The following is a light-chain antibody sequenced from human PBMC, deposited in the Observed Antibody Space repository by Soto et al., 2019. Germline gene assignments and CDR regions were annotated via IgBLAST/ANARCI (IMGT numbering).Light chain of an antibody. CDR2: AAS. CDR1: QSISSY. Sequence: DIQMTQSPSSLSASVGDRVTITCRASQSISSYLNWYQQKPGKASKLLIYAASSLQSGVPSRFSGSGAGTDFTLTICSLQPEDFATYYCQQSYSTPRTFGQGTKVDMK. J-gene: IGKJ1*01. CDR3: QQSYSTPRT. V-gene: IGKV1-39*01.